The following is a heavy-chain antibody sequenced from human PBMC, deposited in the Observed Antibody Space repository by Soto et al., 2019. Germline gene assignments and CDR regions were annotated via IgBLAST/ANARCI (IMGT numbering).Heavy chain of an antibody. D-gene: IGHD6-13*01. CDR1: AYEFHTYS. CDR2: IFPYTGDT. V-gene: IGHV1-18*04. Sequence: SVKVSCNASAYEFHTYSTNCVRQAPGQGLEWMGSIFPYTGDTHYAQNLKAKFTMTRDTSTNTAYMDLARLQFDDTAVYYCARGWFSSSWRLDYWGQGILVTDS. CDR3: ARGWFSSSWRLDY. J-gene: IGHJ4*02.